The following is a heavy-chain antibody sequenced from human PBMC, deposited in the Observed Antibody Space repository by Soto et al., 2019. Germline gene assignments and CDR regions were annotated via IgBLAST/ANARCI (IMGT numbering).Heavy chain of an antibody. Sequence: VQLVESGGGLVKPGGSLKLSCAASGFTFSTYTMSWVRQAPGKGLEWVSLLSSSSTNIYYADSLKGRFTISRDNAKNSLSLQMISLRAEDTAVYYCARSGNSFSYFDYWGPGTLVTVSS. D-gene: IGHD2-15*01. V-gene: IGHV3-21*01. CDR1: GFTFSTYT. J-gene: IGHJ4*02. CDR3: ARSGNSFSYFDY. CDR2: LSSSSTNI.